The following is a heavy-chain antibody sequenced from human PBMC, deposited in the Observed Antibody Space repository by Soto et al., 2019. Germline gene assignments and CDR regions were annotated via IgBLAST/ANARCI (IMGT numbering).Heavy chain of an antibody. CDR2: INSDGRST. CDR1: PFTFNSYS. J-gene: IGHJ6*02. D-gene: IGHD2-15*01. Sequence: SRRLPXAAAPFTFNSYSMHRVRQAPGKGLVWVSLINSDGRSTSYAGSVKGRFTISRDNAKNTMYLQMNSLRAEDTAVYYCASVQRGYCSGGSCYDYNYGMDVWGQGATVTVSS. V-gene: IGHV3-74*01. CDR3: ASVQRGYCSGGSCYDYNYGMDV.